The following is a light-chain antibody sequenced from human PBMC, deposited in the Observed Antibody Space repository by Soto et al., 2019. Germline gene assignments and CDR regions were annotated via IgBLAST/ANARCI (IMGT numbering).Light chain of an antibody. CDR2: GAS. CDR1: QSVSSN. V-gene: IGKV3-15*01. J-gene: IGKJ1*01. CDR3: QQYTNWPPWT. Sequence: EIVMTQSPSTLSVSPGERATLSCRASQSVSSNLARYQQKPGQAPRRLIYGASTRATGIPARFSGSGSGTEFTLTISTLQSEDFAVYYCQQYTNWPPWTFGQGTKVEIK.